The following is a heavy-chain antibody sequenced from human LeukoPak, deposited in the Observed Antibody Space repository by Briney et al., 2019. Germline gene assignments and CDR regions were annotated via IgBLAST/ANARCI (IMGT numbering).Heavy chain of an antibody. V-gene: IGHV3-21*01. Sequence: GGSLRLSCAASGFTFSSYSMNWVRQAPGKGLEWVSSISSSSSYIYYADSVKGRFTISRDNAKNSLYLQMNSLRAEDTAVYYCARGLYYDILTGYSGGSFDYWGQGTLVTVSS. J-gene: IGHJ4*02. CDR3: ARGLYYDILTGYSGGSFDY. CDR2: ISSSSSYI. CDR1: GFTFSSYS. D-gene: IGHD3-9*01.